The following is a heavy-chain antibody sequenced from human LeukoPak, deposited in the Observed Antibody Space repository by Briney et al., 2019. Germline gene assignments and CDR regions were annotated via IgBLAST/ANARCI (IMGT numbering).Heavy chain of an antibody. CDR3: VRRGTSSSWAHFDY. CDR1: GFTFSSYW. D-gene: IGHD6-13*01. J-gene: IGHJ4*02. CDR2: IKQDGSER. V-gene: IGHV3-7*05. Sequence: PGGSLRLSCAASGFTFSSYWLTWVRQAPGKGLEWVANIKQDGSERYYVDSVKGRFTISRDNVKNSLYLQMNSLGDEDTAVYYCVRRGTSSSWAHFDYWGQGTLVTVSS.